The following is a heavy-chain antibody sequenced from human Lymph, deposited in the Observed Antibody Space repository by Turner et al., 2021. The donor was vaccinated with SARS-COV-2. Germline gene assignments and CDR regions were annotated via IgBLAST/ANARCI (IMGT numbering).Heavy chain of an antibody. D-gene: IGHD6-13*01. CDR1: GILVSRNY. Sequence: EVQLVETGGGLIQPGGSLRLSCAASGILVSRNYMNWVRQAPGKGLEWVSVIYSGGTKYYADSVKGRFTISRDNSKNTLYLQMNSLRVEDTAVYYCARDLGTYGMDVWGQGTTVTVSS. CDR2: IYSGGTK. CDR3: ARDLGTYGMDV. J-gene: IGHJ6*02. V-gene: IGHV3-53*02.